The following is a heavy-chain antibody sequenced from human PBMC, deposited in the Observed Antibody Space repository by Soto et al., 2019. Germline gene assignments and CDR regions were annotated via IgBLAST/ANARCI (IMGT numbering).Heavy chain of an antibody. CDR2: IDAGNGNT. J-gene: IGHJ4*02. Sequence: QVQLVQSGAEVKKPGASVEVSCKASGYTFTDYAMHWVRQAPGQRLEWMGWIDAGNGNTKYSQKFLGRVTISTDTSASTAYMELSSLRSEDTAVYYCAVIRTSSGWSPFDYWGQGTLVTVSS. V-gene: IGHV1-3*01. CDR1: GYTFTDYA. D-gene: IGHD6-19*01. CDR3: AVIRTSSGWSPFDY.